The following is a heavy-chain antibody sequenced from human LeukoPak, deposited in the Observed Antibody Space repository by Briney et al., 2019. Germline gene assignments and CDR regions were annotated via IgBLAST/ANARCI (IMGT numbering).Heavy chain of an antibody. CDR1: GGSFSGYY. V-gene: IGHV4-34*01. J-gene: IGHJ4*02. CDR3: ARRRVYYYGSGSYYSNRYYFDY. D-gene: IGHD3-10*01. Sequence: SETLSLTCAVYGGSFSGYYWSWIRQPPGKGLEWIGEINHSGSTNYNPSLKSRVTISVDTSKNQFSLKLSSVTAADTAVYYCARRRVYYYGSGSYYSNRYYFDYWGQGTLVTVFS. CDR2: INHSGST.